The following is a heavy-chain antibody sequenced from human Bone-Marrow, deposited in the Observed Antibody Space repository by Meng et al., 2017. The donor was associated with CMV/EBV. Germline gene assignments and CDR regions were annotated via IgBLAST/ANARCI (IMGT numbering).Heavy chain of an antibody. CDR2: INHSGST. V-gene: IGHV4-34*01. CDR1: GGSFSGYY. CDR3: ARELSITIFGVHYYFDY. Sequence: SETLSLTCAVYGGSFSGYYWSWIRQPPGKGLEWIGEINHSGSTNYNPSLKSRVTISVDTSKNQFSLKLSSVTAADTAVYYCARELSITIFGVHYYFDYWGQGTRVTVSS. D-gene: IGHD3-3*01. J-gene: IGHJ4*02.